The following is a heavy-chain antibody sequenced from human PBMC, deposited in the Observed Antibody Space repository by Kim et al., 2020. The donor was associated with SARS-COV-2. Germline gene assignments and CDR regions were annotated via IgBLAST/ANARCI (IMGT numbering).Heavy chain of an antibody. Sequence: GGSLRLSCAASGFTFSGYNMNGVRQAPGKGLEWVSFISSSSSFIYYADSVKGRFTISRDNAKTSLYLQMNSLRAEDTAVYFCARDRFSGSSPDYWGQGSLVTVSS. V-gene: IGHV3-21*01. CDR1: GFTFSGYN. CDR3: ARDRFSGSSPDY. CDR2: ISSSSSFI. D-gene: IGHD6-13*01. J-gene: IGHJ4*02.